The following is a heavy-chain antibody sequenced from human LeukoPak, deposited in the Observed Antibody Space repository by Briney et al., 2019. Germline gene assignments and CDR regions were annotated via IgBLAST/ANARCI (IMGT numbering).Heavy chain of an antibody. Sequence: RASVKVSCKASGYTFTSYDINWVRQATGQGLEWMGWMNPNSGNTGYAQKFQGRVTITRNTSISTAYMELSSLRYEDTAVYYCATIYYYDRSDYYRLDYWGQGTLVTVSS. CDR1: GYTFTSYD. D-gene: IGHD3-22*01. CDR3: ATIYYYDRSDYYRLDY. V-gene: IGHV1-8*03. CDR2: MNPNSGNT. J-gene: IGHJ4*02.